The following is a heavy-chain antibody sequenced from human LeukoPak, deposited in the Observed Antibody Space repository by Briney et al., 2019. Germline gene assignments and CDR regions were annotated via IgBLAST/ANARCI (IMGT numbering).Heavy chain of an antibody. V-gene: IGHV3-7*01. Sequence: GGSLRLSCAASGFTFSSYWMSWVRQAPGKGLEWVANIKQDGSEKYYVDSVKGRFTTSRDNAKNSLYLQMNSLRAEDTAVYYCAREGSLSTFDYWGQGTLVTVSS. CDR3: AREGSLSTFDY. CDR1: GFTFSSYW. CDR2: IKQDGSEK. D-gene: IGHD2-15*01. J-gene: IGHJ4*02.